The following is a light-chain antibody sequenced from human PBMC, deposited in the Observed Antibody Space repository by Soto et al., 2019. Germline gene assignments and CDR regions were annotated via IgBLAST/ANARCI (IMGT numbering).Light chain of an antibody. CDR2: DAS. CDR3: QQRSNR. Sequence: EIVLTQSPATLSLSPGDRAVLSCRASQSVSRSLTWYQHKPGQAPRLLIYDASTRATGIPRRFSGSGSGTDFTLTISSLEPEDLAVYYCQQRSNRFGGRTKVEIK. CDR1: QSVSRS. V-gene: IGKV3-11*01. J-gene: IGKJ4*01.